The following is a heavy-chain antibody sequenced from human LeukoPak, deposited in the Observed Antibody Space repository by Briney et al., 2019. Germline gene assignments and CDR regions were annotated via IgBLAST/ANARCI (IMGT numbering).Heavy chain of an antibody. V-gene: IGHV3-7*01. CDR2: IRQDGSEK. D-gene: IGHD6-13*01. CDR3: GRDGTAAGLYFDL. CDR1: GFTFTDYW. Sequence: GGSLRLSCEVSGFTFTDYWMNWVRQAPGKGPEWVASIRQDGSEKTYVDSVKGRFTISRDNTKNSLSLQLNGLRAEDTAVYYCGRDGTAAGLYFDLWGQGTLVTVSS. J-gene: IGHJ4*01.